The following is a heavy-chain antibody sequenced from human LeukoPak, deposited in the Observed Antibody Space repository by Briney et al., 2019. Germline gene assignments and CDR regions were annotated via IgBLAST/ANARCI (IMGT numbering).Heavy chain of an antibody. D-gene: IGHD3-22*01. CDR2: IYSGGST. Sequence: PGGSLRLSCVASGFTVSTNYMGWVRQAPGKGLEWVSVIYSGGSTHYADSVKGRFTISRDNSKNTLYVQMNSLRVEDTAVYYCARGGDSYLRGDAEYFQHWGQGTLVTVSS. J-gene: IGHJ1*01. CDR3: ARGGDSYLRGDAEYFQH. V-gene: IGHV3-53*01. CDR1: GFTVSTNY.